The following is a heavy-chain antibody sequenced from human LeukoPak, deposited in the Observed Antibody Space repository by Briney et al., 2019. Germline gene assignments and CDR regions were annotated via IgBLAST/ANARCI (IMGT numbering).Heavy chain of an antibody. CDR1: GGTFSSYA. CDR2: IIPILGIA. J-gene: IGHJ4*02. V-gene: IGHV1-69*04. Sequence: SVKVSCKASGGTFSSYAISWVRQAPGQGLEWMGRIIPILGIANYAQKFQGRVTITADKSTSTAYMELSSLRSEDTAVYYCARVLPSGGGDYWGQGTLVTVSS. D-gene: IGHD4/OR15-4a*01. CDR3: ARVLPSGGGDY.